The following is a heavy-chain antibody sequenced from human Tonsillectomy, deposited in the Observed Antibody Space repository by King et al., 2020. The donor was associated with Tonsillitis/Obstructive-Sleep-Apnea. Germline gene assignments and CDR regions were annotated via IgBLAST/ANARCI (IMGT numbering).Heavy chain of an antibody. CDR3: ARPRRDSTSSPERIAMDV. D-gene: IGHD6-6*01. V-gene: IGHV5-10-1*03. CDR1: GYNFTSFW. J-gene: IGHJ6*02. Sequence: VQLVESGDEVKKPGESLRISCKGSGYNFTSFWISWVRQMPGKGLEWMWRIDPSDSYSNYRPSFRGHVTISADKSISTAYLQWSSLKASDSAMYYCARPRRDSTSSPERIAMDVWGQGTTVTVSS. CDR2: IDPSDSYS.